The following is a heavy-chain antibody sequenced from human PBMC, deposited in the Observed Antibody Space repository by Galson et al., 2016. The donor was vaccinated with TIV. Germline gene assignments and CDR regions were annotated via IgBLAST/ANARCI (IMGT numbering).Heavy chain of an antibody. CDR2: IIPLFGEA. CDR1: GGTFSSFV. Sequence: SVKVSCKASGGTFSSFVVTWVRQAPGQGLEWMGGIIPLFGEAHYAQRFQGRVTISADESTSTVYMELRSLRSGDTAVYYCAKCCNTAMDTYYYYYDLDVRGQGTTVTVSS. CDR3: AKCCNTAMDTYYYYYDLDV. J-gene: IGHJ6*01. V-gene: IGHV1-69*13. D-gene: IGHD5-18*01.